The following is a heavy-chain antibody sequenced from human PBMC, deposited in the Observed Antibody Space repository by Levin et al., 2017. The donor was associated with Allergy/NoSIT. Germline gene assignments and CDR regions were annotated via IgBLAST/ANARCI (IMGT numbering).Heavy chain of an antibody. D-gene: IGHD6-19*01. V-gene: IGHV3-30*18. CDR2: ISSDGRKK. CDR3: AKDVYGSGWYPLGNDAFEM. J-gene: IGHJ3*02. CDR1: GFTFSSYG. Sequence: RPGGSRLSCAASGFTFSSYGMHWVRQAPGKGLEWVAVISSDGRKKFYADSVKGRFTISRDNSKNTLDLQMNSLRAEDTAVYYCAKDVYGSGWYPLGNDAFEMWGQGTKVSVSS.